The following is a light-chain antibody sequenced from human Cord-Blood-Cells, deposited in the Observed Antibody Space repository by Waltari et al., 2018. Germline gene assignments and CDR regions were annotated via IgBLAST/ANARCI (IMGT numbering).Light chain of an antibody. CDR3: CSYAGSRV. Sequence: QSALTQPASVSGSPGQSITISCTGTSSDVGSYNLVSCYQQHPGKAPKLMIYEGSKRPSWVSNRFSGSKSGNTASLTISGLQAEDEADYYCCSYAGSRVFGGGTKLTVL. CDR2: EGS. V-gene: IGLV2-23*01. J-gene: IGLJ3*02. CDR1: SSDVGSYNL.